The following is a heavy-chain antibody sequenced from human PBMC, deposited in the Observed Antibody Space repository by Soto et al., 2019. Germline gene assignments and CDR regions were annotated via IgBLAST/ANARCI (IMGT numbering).Heavy chain of an antibody. CDR1: GFTFSSYA. CDR2: ISGSGGST. CDR3: AKYDIGLQLGTSFDY. D-gene: IGHD6-13*01. Sequence: GGSLRLSCAASGFTFSSYAMSWVRQAPGKGLEWVSAISGSGGSTYYADSVKGRFTISRDNSKNTLYLQMNSLRAEDTAVYYCAKYDIGLQLGTSFDYWGQGTLVTVSS. J-gene: IGHJ4*02. V-gene: IGHV3-23*01.